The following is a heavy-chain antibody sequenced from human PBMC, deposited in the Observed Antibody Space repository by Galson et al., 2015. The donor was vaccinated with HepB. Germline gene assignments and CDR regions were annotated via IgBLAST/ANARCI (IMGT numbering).Heavy chain of an antibody. V-gene: IGHV3-15*01. CDR2: IKSKADGGTT. CDR1: GFTFSNAW. CDR3: TTPRTLGWFDP. D-gene: IGHD3-16*01. Sequence: SLRLSCAASGFTFSNAWMSWVRQAPGKGLEWVGRIKSKADGGTTDYAAPVKGRFTISRDDSKNTLYLQMNSLKTEDTAVYYCTTPRTLGWFDPWGQGTLVTVSS. J-gene: IGHJ5*02.